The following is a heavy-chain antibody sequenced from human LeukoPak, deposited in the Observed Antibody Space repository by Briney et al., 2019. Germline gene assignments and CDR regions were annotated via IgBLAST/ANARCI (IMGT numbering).Heavy chain of an antibody. J-gene: IGHJ4*02. CDR1: GGSFSGYY. Sequence: SETLSLTCAVYGGSFSGYYWSWIRQPPGKGLEWIGKTNHFGSTNYNPSLKSRVTISVDMSKNQFSLKLTSVTAADTAVYYCARLIYYDTSGYLDYWGQGSLVTVSS. V-gene: IGHV4-34*01. CDR2: TNHFGST. D-gene: IGHD3-22*01. CDR3: ARLIYYDTSGYLDY.